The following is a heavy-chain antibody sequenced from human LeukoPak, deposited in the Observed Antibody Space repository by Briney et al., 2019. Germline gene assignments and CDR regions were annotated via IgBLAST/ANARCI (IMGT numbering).Heavy chain of an antibody. V-gene: IGHV3-30*18. D-gene: IGHD3-10*01. Sequence: GGSLRLSCAASGFTFSSYGMHWVRQAPGKGLEWVAVISYDGSNKYYADSVKGRFTISRDNSKNTLYLQMNSLRAEDTAVYYCAKATSHPGGGMDVWGQGTTVTVSS. CDR2: ISYDGSNK. CDR1: GFTFSSYG. CDR3: AKATSHPGGGMDV. J-gene: IGHJ6*02.